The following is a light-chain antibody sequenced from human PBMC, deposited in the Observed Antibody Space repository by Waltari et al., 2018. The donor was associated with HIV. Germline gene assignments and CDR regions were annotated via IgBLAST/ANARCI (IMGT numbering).Light chain of an antibody. CDR3: QQTSTMPRT. CDR2: AAS. CDR1: QIITTY. Sequence: DMQMTQSPYSLSASVGDRVPISCRALQIITTYLNWYQQRPGKSPRLLIFAASTLQDGVPSRFSGSGSGTDFTLTISSLQPEDLATYYCQQTSTMPRTFGQGTKVEIK. J-gene: IGKJ1*01. V-gene: IGKV1-39*01.